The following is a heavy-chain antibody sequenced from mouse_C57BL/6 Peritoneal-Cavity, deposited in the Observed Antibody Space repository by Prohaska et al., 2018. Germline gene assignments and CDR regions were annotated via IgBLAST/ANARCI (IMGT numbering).Heavy chain of an antibody. J-gene: IGHJ3*01. CDR3: ARRGGSSSWFAY. V-gene: IGHV1-55*01. CDR1: GYTFTSYW. CDR2: IYPGSGST. D-gene: IGHD1-1*01. Sequence: QVQLQQPGADLVTPGASVKISCKPSGYTFTSYWITWVKQRPGQGLEWIGDIYPGSGSTNYNEKFKGKATRTVATAASTAYMQFSSLRAEDFAVYYCARRGGSSSWFAYWGQGTLVTVSA.